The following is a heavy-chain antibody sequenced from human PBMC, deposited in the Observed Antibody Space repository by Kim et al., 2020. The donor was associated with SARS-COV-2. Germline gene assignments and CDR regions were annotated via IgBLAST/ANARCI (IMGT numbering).Heavy chain of an antibody. CDR1: GYTFTSYA. D-gene: IGHD6-13*01. Sequence: ASVKVSCKASGYTFTSYALHWVRPAPCPLLSWLLWINAVNCNTKYSQKFQGRVTITRDTSASTAYMELSSLRSEDTAVYYCARDTQQLVPDYWGQGTLVTVSS. CDR3: ARDTQQLVPDY. J-gene: IGHJ4*02. CDR2: INAVNCNT. V-gene: IGHV1-3*01.